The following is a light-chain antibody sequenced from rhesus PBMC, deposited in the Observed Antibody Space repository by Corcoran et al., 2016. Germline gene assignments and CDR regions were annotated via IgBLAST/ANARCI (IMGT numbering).Light chain of an antibody. J-gene: IGKJ2*01. V-gene: IGKV2S9*01. CDR2: RIA. CDR3: MQGTHWPYS. Sequence: DLMMTKSPLSLPVTLGQPASISCRSSQSLVHSDGKTYLTWLQQKPGQPPRRLIYRIANRDSGVPDRFRGSGAVSECKLNFNRGEAEDVAVYYGMQGTHWPYSFGQGTKVEIK. CDR1: QSLVHSDGKTY.